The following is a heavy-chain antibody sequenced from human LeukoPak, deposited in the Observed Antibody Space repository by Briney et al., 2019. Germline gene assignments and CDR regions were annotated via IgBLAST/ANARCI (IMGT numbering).Heavy chain of an antibody. J-gene: IGHJ6*03. Sequence: ASVKVSCKASGYTFTGYYMHWVRQAPGQGLEGMGWINPNSGGTNYAQKFQGRVTMTRDTSISTAYMELSRLRSDDTAVYYCARDLYYDYVWGFYMDVWGKGTTVTISS. V-gene: IGHV1-2*02. CDR2: INPNSGGT. CDR1: GYTFTGYY. D-gene: IGHD3-16*01. CDR3: ARDLYYDYVWGFYMDV.